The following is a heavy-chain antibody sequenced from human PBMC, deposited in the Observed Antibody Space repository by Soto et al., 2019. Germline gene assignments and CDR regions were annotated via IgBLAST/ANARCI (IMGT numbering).Heavy chain of an antibody. Sequence: GGSLRLSCAAPGFTFSSYSMNWVRQAPGKGLEWVSSISSSSSYIYYADSVKGRFTISRDNAKNSLYLQMNSLRAEDTAVYYCARESYSNYGNWFDPWGQGTLVTVSS. J-gene: IGHJ5*02. CDR1: GFTFSSYS. CDR2: ISSSSSYI. D-gene: IGHD4-4*01. V-gene: IGHV3-21*01. CDR3: ARESYSNYGNWFDP.